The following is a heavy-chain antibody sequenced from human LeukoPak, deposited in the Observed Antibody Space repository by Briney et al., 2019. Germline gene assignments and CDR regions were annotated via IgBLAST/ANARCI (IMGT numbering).Heavy chain of an antibody. V-gene: IGHV4-59*01. CDR3: ARITGAAYGDSNWFDP. CDR1: GGSISSYY. J-gene: IGHJ5*02. D-gene: IGHD4-17*01. Sequence: SETLSLTCTVSGGSISSYYWSWIRQPPGKGLEWIGYIYYCGSTNYNPSLKSRVTISVDTSKNQFSLKLSSVTAADTAVYYCARITGAAYGDSNWFDPWGQGTLVTVSS. CDR2: IYYCGST.